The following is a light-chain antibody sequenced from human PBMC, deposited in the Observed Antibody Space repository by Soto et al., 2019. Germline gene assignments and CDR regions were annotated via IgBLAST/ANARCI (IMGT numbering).Light chain of an antibody. CDR3: PYYSTYQYT. V-gene: IGKV1-5*03. CDR1: QSISPW. CDR2: KVS. J-gene: IGKJ2*01. Sequence: DIQMTQSPSTLSASVGDRVTISCRASQSISPWLAWFQQKPGKAPKLLIYKVSNLDTGVPSRFSGSGSGTEFTLTISSLQPDDFATYYCPYYSTYQYTFGQGTKLEI.